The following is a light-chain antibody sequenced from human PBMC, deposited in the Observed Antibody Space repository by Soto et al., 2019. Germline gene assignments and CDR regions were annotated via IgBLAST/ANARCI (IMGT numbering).Light chain of an antibody. V-gene: IGKV3-20*01. Sequence: EIVLTQSPGTLSLSPGERATLSCRASQSVSSSYLAWYQQKPGQAPRLLIYGASSRATGIPDRFSGSGSGTDFTLISSRLEAEYFSVYYWQQYGRSPRTCDGGTEIEIK. CDR2: GAS. CDR3: QQYGRSPRT. CDR1: QSVSSSY. J-gene: IGKJ4*01.